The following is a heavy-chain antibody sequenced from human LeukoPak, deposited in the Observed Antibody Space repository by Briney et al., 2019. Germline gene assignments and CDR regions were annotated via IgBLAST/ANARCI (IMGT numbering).Heavy chain of an antibody. CDR2: ISGSGGS. Sequence: GGSLRLSCAASGFTFSSYAMSWVRQAPGKGLQWVSAISGSGGSHYADSVKGRFTISRDNSKNTLYLQMNSLRAEDTAVYYCAKDQDYYGSGSYDYWGQGTLVTVSS. V-gene: IGHV3-23*01. CDR1: GFTFSSYA. J-gene: IGHJ4*02. D-gene: IGHD3-10*01. CDR3: AKDQDYYGSGSYDY.